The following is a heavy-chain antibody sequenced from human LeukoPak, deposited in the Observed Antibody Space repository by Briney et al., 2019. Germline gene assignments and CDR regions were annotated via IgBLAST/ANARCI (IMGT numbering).Heavy chain of an antibody. Sequence: GSLRLSCAASGSTFSNYAMSWVRQAPGKGLEWVSVISDSGGSTFYADSVKGRFTISRDNSKTTLYLQMNSLRAEDTAVYYCAKDRHCSSATCYGEVAYWGQGTLVTVSS. CDR3: AKDRHCSSATCYGEVAY. CDR2: ISDSGGST. CDR1: GSTFSNYA. J-gene: IGHJ4*02. D-gene: IGHD2-2*01. V-gene: IGHV3-23*01.